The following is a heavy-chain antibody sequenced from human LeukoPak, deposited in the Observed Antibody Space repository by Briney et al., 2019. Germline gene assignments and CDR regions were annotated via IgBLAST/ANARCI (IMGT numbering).Heavy chain of an antibody. J-gene: IGHJ4*02. CDR1: GFTFNNFA. CDR2: IGDNGGDT. D-gene: IGHD1-1*01. CDR3: GRDWKLDY. Sequence: GGSLRLSCAASGFTFNNFAMSWVRQAPGKGLEWVSAIGDNGGDTKYAASVKGRFTIYRDNSRNTLYLQMNSLRVEDTAIYFCGRDWKLDYWGQGTLVTVSS. V-gene: IGHV3-23*01.